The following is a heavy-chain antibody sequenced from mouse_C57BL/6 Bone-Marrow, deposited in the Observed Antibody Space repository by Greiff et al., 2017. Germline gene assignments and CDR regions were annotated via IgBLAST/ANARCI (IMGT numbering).Heavy chain of an antibody. CDR1: GYAFSSYW. CDR2: IYPGDGDT. V-gene: IGHV1-80*01. D-gene: IGHD1-1*01. Sequence: QVQLQQSGAELVKPGASVKISCKASGYAFSSYWMNWVKQRPGKGLEWIGQIYPGDGDTNYNGKFKGKATLTADKSSSTAYMQLSSLTSEDSAVYFCARWVYYYGPDYWGQGTTLTVSS. CDR3: ARWVYYYGPDY. J-gene: IGHJ2*01.